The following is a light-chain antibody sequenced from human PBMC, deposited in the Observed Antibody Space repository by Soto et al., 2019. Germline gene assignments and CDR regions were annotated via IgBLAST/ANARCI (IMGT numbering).Light chain of an antibody. CDR3: QQRSNWT. J-gene: IGKJ1*01. V-gene: IGKV3-11*01. CDR2: DAS. CDR1: QSVSSY. Sequence: EIVVTRSPATLCMSPGERATLSRRASQSVSSYLAWYQQKPGQAPRLLIYDASNRATGIPARFSGSGSGTDFTLTISSLEPEDFAVYYCQQRSNWTFGQGTKVDIK.